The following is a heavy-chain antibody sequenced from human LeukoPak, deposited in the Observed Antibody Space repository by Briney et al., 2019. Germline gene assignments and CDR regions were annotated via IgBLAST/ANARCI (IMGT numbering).Heavy chain of an antibody. Sequence: PSETLSFTCAVYGGSFSGYYWSWIRQPPGKGLEWIGEINHSGSTNYNPSLKSRVTISVDTSKNQFSLKLSSVTAADTAVYYCARPNYDFWSGSPDYFDYWGQGTLVTVSS. J-gene: IGHJ4*02. CDR2: INHSGST. CDR3: ARPNYDFWSGSPDYFDY. CDR1: GGSFSGYY. D-gene: IGHD3-3*01. V-gene: IGHV4-34*01.